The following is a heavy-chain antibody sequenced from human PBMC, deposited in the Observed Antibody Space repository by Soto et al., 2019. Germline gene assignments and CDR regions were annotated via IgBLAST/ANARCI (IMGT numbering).Heavy chain of an antibody. CDR1: GYTFTSYY. J-gene: IGHJ6*02. Sequence: EASVKVSCKASGYTFTSYYMHWVRQAPGQGLEWMGIINPSGGSTSYAQKYQGRVTMTRDTSTSTVYMELSSLRSEDTAVYYCARESIIVVVPAALYYYYGMDVWGQGTTVTVSS. CDR2: INPSGGST. CDR3: ARESIIVVVPAALYYYYGMDV. D-gene: IGHD2-2*01. V-gene: IGHV1-46*01.